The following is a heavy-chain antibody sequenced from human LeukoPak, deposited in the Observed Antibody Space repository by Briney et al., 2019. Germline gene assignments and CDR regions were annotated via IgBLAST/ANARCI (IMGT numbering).Heavy chain of an antibody. D-gene: IGHD3-9*01. J-gene: IGHJ4*02. V-gene: IGHV4-59*01. CDR2: IYYSGST. Sequence: SETLSLTCAVYGGSFSGYYWSWIRQPPGRGLEWIGYIYYSGSTNYNPSLKSRVTISVDTSKNQFSLKLSSVTAADTAVYYCARDRILTGCFDYWGQGTLVTVSS. CDR1: GGSFSGYY. CDR3: ARDRILTGCFDY.